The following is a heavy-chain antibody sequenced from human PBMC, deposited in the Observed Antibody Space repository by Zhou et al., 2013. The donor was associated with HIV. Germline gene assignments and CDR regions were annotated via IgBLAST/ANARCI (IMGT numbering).Heavy chain of an antibody. J-gene: IGHJ6*03. D-gene: IGHD6-19*01. Sequence: QVQLVQSGAEVKKPGSSVKVSCKASGGTFSSYAISWVRQAPGQGLEWMGGIIPIFGTANYAQKFQGRVTITTDESTSTAYMELSSLRSEDTAVYYCARQIAVADTPYYYYYMDVWGKGTTGHRLL. CDR3: ARQIAVADTPYYYYYMDV. V-gene: IGHV1-69*05. CDR1: GGTFSSYA. CDR2: IIPIFGTA.